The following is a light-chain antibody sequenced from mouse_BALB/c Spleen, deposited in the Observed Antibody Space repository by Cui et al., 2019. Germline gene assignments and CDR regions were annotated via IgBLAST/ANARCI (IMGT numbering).Light chain of an antibody. CDR2: STS. V-gene: IGKV4-80*01. CDR1: SSVSY. CDR3: HQWSSYPWT. J-gene: IGKJ1*01. Sequence: QLVLTQSPAIMSPSLGEEITLTCSASSSVSYMHWYQQKSGTSPKLLIYSTSHLASGVPSRFSGSGSGTFYSRTISSVEAEDAADYYCHQWSSYPWTFGGGTKLEIK.